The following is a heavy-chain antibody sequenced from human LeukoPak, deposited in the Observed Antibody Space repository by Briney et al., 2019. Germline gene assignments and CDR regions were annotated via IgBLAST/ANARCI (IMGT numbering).Heavy chain of an antibody. Sequence: PSETLSLTCTVSGGSISNYYWNWIRQSPGKGLEWIGYIYYSGSISYNPSLKSRVTISVDTSKNQFTLNLSSVTAADTAVYHCARLRSGYNVFDSWGQGTLVTVSS. J-gene: IGHJ4*02. CDR3: ARLRSGYNVFDS. D-gene: IGHD5-24*01. CDR1: GGSISNYY. V-gene: IGHV4-59*01. CDR2: IYYSGSI.